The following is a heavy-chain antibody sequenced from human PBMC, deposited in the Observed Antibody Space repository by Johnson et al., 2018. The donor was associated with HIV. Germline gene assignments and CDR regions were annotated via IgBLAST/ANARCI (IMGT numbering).Heavy chain of an antibody. Sequence: QVQLVESGGGVVQPGRSLRLSCAASGFTFRSHAMHWVRQAPGKGLEWVAVISYDGNNKFQADSVKGRFTISRDNSKNTLYLQMNSLRAEDTAVYYCAGGGGGAGWIPGAFDIWGQGTMVTVSS. V-gene: IGHV3-30*14. CDR1: GFTFRSHA. CDR2: ISYDGNNK. D-gene: IGHD3-16*01. CDR3: AGGGGGAGWIPGAFDI. J-gene: IGHJ3*02.